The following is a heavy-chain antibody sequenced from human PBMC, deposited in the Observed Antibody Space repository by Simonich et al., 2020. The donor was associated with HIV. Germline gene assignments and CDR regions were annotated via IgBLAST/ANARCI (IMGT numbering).Heavy chain of an antibody. D-gene: IGHD3-3*01. J-gene: IGHJ4*02. CDR3: AKGFYNFWTFGDYFDY. CDR2: ISWNGVST. Sequence: EVQLVESGGVVVQSGGSLRLSCVTSGFTFDDYAIHWVRQAPGKGLEWVSLISWNGVSTYYANSVKGRFAISRDNSKNSLYLHMNSLRTEDTALYYCAKGFYNFWTFGDYFDYWGQGTLVIVSS. CDR1: GFTFDDYA. V-gene: IGHV3-43D*04.